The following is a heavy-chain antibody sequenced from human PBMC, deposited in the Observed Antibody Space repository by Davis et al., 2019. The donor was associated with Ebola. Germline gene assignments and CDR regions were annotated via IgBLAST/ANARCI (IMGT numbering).Heavy chain of an antibody. CDR3: ARFRLLLNYFDY. CDR2: IYYSGST. D-gene: IGHD3-22*01. V-gene: IGHV4-61*05. CDR1: GGSISSSSYS. J-gene: IGHJ4*02. Sequence: SETLSLTCTVSGGSISSSSYSWGWIRQPPGKGLEWIGYIYYSGSTNYNPSLKSRVTISVDTSKNQFSLKLSSVTAADTAVYYCARFRLLLNYFDYWGQGTLVTVSS.